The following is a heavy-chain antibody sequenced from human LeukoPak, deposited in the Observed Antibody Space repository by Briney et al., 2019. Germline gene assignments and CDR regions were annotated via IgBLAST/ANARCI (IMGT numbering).Heavy chain of an antibody. CDR1: GFTFSSYE. V-gene: IGHV3-48*03. J-gene: IGHJ6*03. Sequence: GGSLRLSCAASGFTFSSYEMNWVRQAPGKGLEWVSYISSSGSTIYYADSVKGRFTISRDNSKNTLYLQMNSLRAEDTAVYYCAKISPMIVVVRHYMDVWGKGTTVTISS. D-gene: IGHD3-22*01. CDR3: AKISPMIVVVRHYMDV. CDR2: ISSSGSTI.